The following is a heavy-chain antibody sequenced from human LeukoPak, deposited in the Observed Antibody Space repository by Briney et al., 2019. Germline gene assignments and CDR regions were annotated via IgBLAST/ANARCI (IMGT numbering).Heavy chain of an antibody. J-gene: IGHJ4*02. CDR1: GFTFSTSW. Sequence: PGGSLRLSCAASGFTFSTSWMNWVRQAPGKGLEWVANINQDGSGKYYVDSVKGRFSISRDNAKNSLYLQMNSLRAEDTAVYYCGVVYWGQGILVTVSS. CDR3: GVVY. CDR2: INQDGSGK. V-gene: IGHV3-7*01.